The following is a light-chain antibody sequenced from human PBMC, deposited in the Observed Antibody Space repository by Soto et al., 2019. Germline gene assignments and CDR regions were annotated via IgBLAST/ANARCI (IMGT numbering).Light chain of an antibody. Sequence: EIVMTQSPATLSLSPGERATLSCRASQSVTRSYLSWYQQEPGQAPRLLIYGASTRVTGIPARFSGSGSGTDFTLTISSLQPEDFAVYYCQQDYNSVTFGGGTKVDIK. V-gene: IGKV3D-7*01. J-gene: IGKJ4*01. CDR1: QSVTRSY. CDR2: GAS. CDR3: QQDYNSVT.